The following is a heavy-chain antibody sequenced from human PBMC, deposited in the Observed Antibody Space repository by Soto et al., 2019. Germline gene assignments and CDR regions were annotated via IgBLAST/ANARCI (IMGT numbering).Heavy chain of an antibody. J-gene: IGHJ4*02. V-gene: IGHV3-66*01. CDR1: GCTLSSNY. Sequence: PGGSLRLSCAASGCTLSSNYMSWVRQAPGKGLEWVSVISSGGSTYYADSVKGRFTISRDNSKNTLYLQMNSLRAEDTAVYYCAREKDDYSSAMHYFDYWGQGTLVTVSS. CDR2: ISSGGST. CDR3: AREKDDYSSAMHYFDY. D-gene: IGHD4-4*01.